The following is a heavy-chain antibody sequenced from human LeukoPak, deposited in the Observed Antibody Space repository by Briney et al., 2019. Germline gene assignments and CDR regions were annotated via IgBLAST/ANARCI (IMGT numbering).Heavy chain of an antibody. CDR1: GFTFSSYA. J-gene: IGHJ3*02. D-gene: IGHD5-24*01. V-gene: IGHV1-69*04. CDR3: ARDGDGYIGEDAFDI. Sequence: GGSLRLSCAASGFTFSSYAISWVRQAPGQGLEWMGRIIPILGIANYAQKFQGRVTITADKSTSTAYMELSSLRSEDTAVYYCARDGDGYIGEDAFDIWGQGTMVTVSS. CDR2: IIPILGIA.